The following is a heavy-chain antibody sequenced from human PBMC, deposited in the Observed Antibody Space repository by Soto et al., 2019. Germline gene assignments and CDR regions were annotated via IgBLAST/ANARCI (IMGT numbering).Heavy chain of an antibody. CDR3: ARYKSGSSGYPYFDY. CDR2: IYYSGST. V-gene: IGHV4-61*01. D-gene: IGHD3-22*01. Sequence: PSETLSLTCTVSGGSVSSGSYYWSWIRQPPGKGLEWIGYIYYSGSTNYNPSLKSRVTISVDTSKSQFSLKLSSVTAADTAVYYCARYKSGSSGYPYFDYWGQGTLVTVSS. CDR1: GGSVSSGSYY. J-gene: IGHJ4*02.